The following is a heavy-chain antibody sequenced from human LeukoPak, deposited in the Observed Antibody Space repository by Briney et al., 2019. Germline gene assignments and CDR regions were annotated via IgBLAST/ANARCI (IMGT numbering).Heavy chain of an antibody. D-gene: IGHD5-18*01. CDR3: ARDRYSYGSYFDY. CDR2: ISYDGSNK. Sequence: PGGSLRLSCAASGFTFSSYAMHWVRQAPGKGLEWVAVISYDGSNKYYADSVKGRFTISRDNSKNTLYLQMNSLRAEDTAVYYCARDRYSYGSYFDYWGQGTLVTVSS. CDR1: GFTFSSYA. V-gene: IGHV3-30*04. J-gene: IGHJ4*02.